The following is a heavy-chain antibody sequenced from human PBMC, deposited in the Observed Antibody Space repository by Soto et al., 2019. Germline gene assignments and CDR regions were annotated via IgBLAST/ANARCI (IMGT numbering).Heavy chain of an antibody. D-gene: IGHD3-3*01. V-gene: IGHV4-30-2*01. CDR1: GGSISSGGYS. CDR3: AREKSRYYDFWSGYYTPEGTVYYGMYV. Sequence: SETLSLTCAVSGGSISSGGYSWSWIRQPPGKGLEWIGYIYHSGSTYYNPSLKSRVTISVDRSKNQFSLKLSSVTAADTAVYYCAREKSRYYDFWSGYYTPEGTVYYGMYVWGQGTTVXFS. CDR2: IYHSGST. J-gene: IGHJ6*02.